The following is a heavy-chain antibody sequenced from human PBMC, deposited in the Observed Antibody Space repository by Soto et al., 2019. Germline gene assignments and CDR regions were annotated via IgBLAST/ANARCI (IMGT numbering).Heavy chain of an antibody. Sequence: ASVKVSCKASGYTFTIYGISWVLQAPGQGLEWMGWISAYNGNTNYAQKLQGRVTMTTDTSTSTAYMELRSLRSDDTAVYYCARERTYYDFWSGYYTDTATDAFDIWGQGTMVTVSS. J-gene: IGHJ3*02. CDR2: ISAYNGNT. D-gene: IGHD3-3*01. V-gene: IGHV1-18*01. CDR3: ARERTYYDFWSGYYTDTATDAFDI. CDR1: GYTFTIYG.